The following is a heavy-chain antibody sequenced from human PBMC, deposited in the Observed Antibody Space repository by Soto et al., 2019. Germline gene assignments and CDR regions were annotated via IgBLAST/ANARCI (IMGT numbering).Heavy chain of an antibody. J-gene: IGHJ4*02. V-gene: IGHV3-33*01. CDR2: IWYDGTSK. CDR1: GFTFSNYG. Sequence: QVQLVESGGGAVQSGRSLRLSCAASGFTFSNYGVHWVRQAPGKGLEWVAVIWYDGTSKYYADSVKGRFTISRDNSKNMLYLQMNSLRAEDTAVYYCARGPGTTDYFDYWGQGTLVTVSS. D-gene: IGHD1-7*01. CDR3: ARGPGTTDYFDY.